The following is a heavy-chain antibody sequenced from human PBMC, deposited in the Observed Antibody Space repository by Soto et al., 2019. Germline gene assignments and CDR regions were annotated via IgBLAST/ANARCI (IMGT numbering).Heavy chain of an antibody. CDR3: TRGLFSGSSYSGSWYYFDS. CDR2: INHSGSS. D-gene: IGHD1-26*01. Sequence: QVRLQQWGAGLLKPSETLSLTCAVSGGSFSGYIWTWIRQTPGTGLQWIGQINHSGSSIYNPSLKNRVTISTMSNNKFSLELSSVTAADTAVYYCTRGLFSGSSYSGSWYYFDSWGQGTMVTVSS. CDR1: GGSFSGYI. J-gene: IGHJ4*02. V-gene: IGHV4-34*01.